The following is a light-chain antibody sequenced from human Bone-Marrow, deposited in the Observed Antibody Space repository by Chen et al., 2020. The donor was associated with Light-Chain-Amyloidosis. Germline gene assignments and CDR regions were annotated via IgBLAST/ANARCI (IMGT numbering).Light chain of an antibody. V-gene: IGKV3-20*01. Sequence: EIVLTQSPGTPPLSPGERANLSCRASQSVSSSYLAWYQQKPGQAPRLLIYGASSRATGIPDRFSGSGSGTDFTLTISRLEPEDFAVYYCQEYGSSPQAFGQGTKVEIK. J-gene: IGKJ1*01. CDR2: GAS. CDR3: QEYGSSPQA. CDR1: QSVSSSY.